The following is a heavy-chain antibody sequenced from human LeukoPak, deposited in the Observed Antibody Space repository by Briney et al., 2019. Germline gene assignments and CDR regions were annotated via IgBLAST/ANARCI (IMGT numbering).Heavy chain of an antibody. D-gene: IGHD5-12*01. CDR2: IYTSGST. V-gene: IGHV4-4*09. Sequence: SETLSLTCTVSGGSISICYWSWIRQPPGKGLEWIGYIYTSGSTNYNPSLKSRVTISVDTSKNQFSLKLSSVTAADTAVYYCARLSGYSGYGVDYWGQGTLVTVSS. CDR3: ARLSGYSGYGVDY. J-gene: IGHJ4*02. CDR1: GGSISICY.